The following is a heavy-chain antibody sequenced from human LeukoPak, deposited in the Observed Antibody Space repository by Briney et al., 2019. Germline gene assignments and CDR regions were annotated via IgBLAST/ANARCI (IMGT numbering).Heavy chain of an antibody. J-gene: IGHJ2*01. V-gene: IGHV3-30*04. CDR2: ISYDGSNK. Sequence: GGSLRLSCAASGFTFSSYAMHWVRQAPGKGLEWVAVISYDGSNKYYADSVKGRFTISRDNSKNTLYLQMNSLRAEDTAVYYCAGALSGARYDILTALWYFDLWGRGTLVTVSS. CDR3: AGALSGARYDILTALWYFDL. D-gene: IGHD3-9*01. CDR1: GFTFSSYA.